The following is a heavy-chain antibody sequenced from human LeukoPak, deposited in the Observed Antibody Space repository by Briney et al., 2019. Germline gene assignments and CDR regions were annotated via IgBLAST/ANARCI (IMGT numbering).Heavy chain of an antibody. V-gene: IGHV3-23*01. CDR1: GFTFSSYA. J-gene: IGHJ4*02. CDR3: AKAPRVAADFDY. Sequence: GGSLRLSCAASGFTFSSYAMSWVRRAPGKGLEWVSVISITGGTTYYADSVKGRFTISRDNSKNTLYLQMNSLRAEDTAVYYCAKAPRVAADFDYWGQGTLVTVSS. CDR2: ISITGGTT. D-gene: IGHD2-15*01.